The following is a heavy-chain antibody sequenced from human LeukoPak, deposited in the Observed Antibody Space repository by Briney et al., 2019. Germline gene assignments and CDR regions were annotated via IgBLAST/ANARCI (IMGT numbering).Heavy chain of an antibody. J-gene: IGHJ4*02. Sequence: SESLSLTCAVSGGSISGTPYYWGWIRQPPGKELEWIGSIYYSGRPYYNPSLKSRRSISVDTSKNQFSLKLSSVTAADTAVYYCARASTIFGHFAYWGRGTLVTVSS. V-gene: IGHV4-39*07. CDR3: ARASTIFGHFAY. CDR2: IYYSGRP. CDR1: GGSISGTPYY. D-gene: IGHD3-3*01.